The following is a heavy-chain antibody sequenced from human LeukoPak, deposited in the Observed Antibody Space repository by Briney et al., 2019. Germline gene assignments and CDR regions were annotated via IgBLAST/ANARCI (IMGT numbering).Heavy chain of an antibody. CDR3: ARGSDYYYYYYMDV. CDR2: IYYSGST. V-gene: IGHV4-39*01. CDR1: GGSISSSSYC. J-gene: IGHJ6*03. Sequence: SETLSLTCTVSGGSISSSSYCWGWIRQPPGKGLEWIGSIYYSGSTYYNPSLKSRVTISVDTSKNQFSLKLSSVTAADTAVYYCARGSDYYYYYYMDVWGKGTTVTVSS. D-gene: IGHD1-26*01.